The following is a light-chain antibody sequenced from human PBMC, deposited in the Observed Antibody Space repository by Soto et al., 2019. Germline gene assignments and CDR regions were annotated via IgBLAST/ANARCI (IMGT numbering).Light chain of an antibody. CDR2: AVS. V-gene: IGKV3-20*01. CDR3: KQHSNSPWT. Sequence: EIVLTQSPGTLTLSPGESAALSCRASQTISNNYLVWYRQKPGQAPRLLIYAVSSRAAGIPDRFSGSGSGTDFALTIARLETEDSEVYYCKQHSNSPWTFGQGTSVQI. CDR1: QTISNNY. J-gene: IGKJ1*01.